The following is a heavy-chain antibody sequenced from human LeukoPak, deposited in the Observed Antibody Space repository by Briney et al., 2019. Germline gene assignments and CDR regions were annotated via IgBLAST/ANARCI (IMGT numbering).Heavy chain of an antibody. CDR2: LSYTGSLSYSGSI. J-gene: IGHJ4*02. D-gene: IGHD3-10*01. V-gene: IGHV4-39*07. CDR3: ARELYGSGSYYNDLIFDY. Sequence: SETLSLTCTVSGGSISRNTYYWGWIRQPPGKGLEWIGSLSYTGSLSYSGSIYYNPSPKSRGTISVDSSKNQFSLRLSSVTAADTAVYYCARELYGSGSYYNDLIFDYWGQGTLVTVSS. CDR1: GGSISRNTYY.